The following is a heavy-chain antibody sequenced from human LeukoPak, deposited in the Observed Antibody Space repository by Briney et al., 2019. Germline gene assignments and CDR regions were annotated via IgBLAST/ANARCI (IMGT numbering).Heavy chain of an antibody. CDR1: GGTFSSYA. CDR2: IIPIFGTA. J-gene: IGHJ4*02. V-gene: IGHV1-69*13. CDR3: ARIAAAPSPRGLTFDY. Sequence: VASVKVSCKASGGTFSSYAISWVRQAPGQGLEWMGGIIPIFGTANYAQKFQGRVTITADESTSTAYMELSSLRSEDTAVYYCARIAAAPSPRGLTFDYWGQGTLVTVSS. D-gene: IGHD6-13*01.